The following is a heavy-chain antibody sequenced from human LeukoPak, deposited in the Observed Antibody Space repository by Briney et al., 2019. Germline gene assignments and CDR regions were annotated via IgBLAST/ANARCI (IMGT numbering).Heavy chain of an antibody. CDR1: GFTFTSYA. V-gene: IGHV3-23*01. CDR2: ISASGSGT. D-gene: IGHD6-19*01. Sequence: GGSLRLSCEASGFTFTSYAMHWVRQAPGKGLEWVSSISASGSGTFYTDSMSGRFTISRDNAKKTLFLQMKNLRLGDTALYYCAKGRDTSGRQNFDFWGQGTLVTVSS. J-gene: IGHJ4*02. CDR3: AKGRDTSGRQNFDF.